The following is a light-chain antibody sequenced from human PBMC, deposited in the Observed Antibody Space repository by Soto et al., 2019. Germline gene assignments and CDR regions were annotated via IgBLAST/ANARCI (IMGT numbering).Light chain of an antibody. J-gene: IGLJ2*01. CDR3: CSSAGSSTLV. V-gene: IGLV2-23*01. CDR1: SSDVGSYNF. CDR2: EGS. Sequence: QSALTQPASVSGSPGQSITLSCTGTSSDVGSYNFVSWYQQHPGKAPKLMIYEGSKRPSGVSNRFSGSKSGNTASLTISGLQAEDEADYYCCSSAGSSTLVFGGGTKLTVL.